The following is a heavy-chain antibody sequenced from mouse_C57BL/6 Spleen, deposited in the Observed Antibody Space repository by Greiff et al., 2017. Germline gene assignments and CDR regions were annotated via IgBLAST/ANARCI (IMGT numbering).Heavy chain of an antibody. Sequence: EVKLVESGGGLVKPGGSLKLSCAASGFTFSDYGMHWVRQAPEKGLEWVAYISSGSSTIYYADTVKGRFTISRDNAKNTLFLQMTSLRSEDTAMYYCARPADYYGSTPFAYWGQGTLVTVSA. CDR3: ARPADYYGSTPFAY. V-gene: IGHV5-17*01. CDR2: ISSGSSTI. D-gene: IGHD1-1*01. J-gene: IGHJ3*01. CDR1: GFTFSDYG.